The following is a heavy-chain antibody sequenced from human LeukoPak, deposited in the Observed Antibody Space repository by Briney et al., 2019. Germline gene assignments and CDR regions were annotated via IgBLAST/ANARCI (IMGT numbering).Heavy chain of an antibody. CDR2: IYYSGST. CDR1: GGSISSYY. Sequence: SETLSLTCTVSGGSISSYYWSWIRQPPGKGLEWIGYIYYSGSTNYNPSLKSRVTISVDTSKNQFSLKLSSVTAADTAVYYCARGLPSYYDYVWGSYRSYYFDYWGQGTLVTVSS. CDR3: ARGLPSYYDYVWGSYRSYYFDY. D-gene: IGHD3-16*02. J-gene: IGHJ4*02. V-gene: IGHV4-59*12.